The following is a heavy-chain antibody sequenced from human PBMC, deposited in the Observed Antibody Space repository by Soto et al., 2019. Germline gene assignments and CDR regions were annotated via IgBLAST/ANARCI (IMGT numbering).Heavy chain of an antibody. J-gene: IGHJ6*02. D-gene: IGHD4-17*01. CDR2: IYSGGST. V-gene: IGHV3-53*01. CDR1: GFTVGSNY. Sequence: GSLRLSCAASGFTVGSNYMSWVRQAPGKGLEWVSVIYSGGSTYYADSVKGRFTISRDNSKNTLYLQMNSLRAEDTAVYYCAGGLSTVTQDGMDVWGQGATVTVSS. CDR3: AGGLSTVTQDGMDV.